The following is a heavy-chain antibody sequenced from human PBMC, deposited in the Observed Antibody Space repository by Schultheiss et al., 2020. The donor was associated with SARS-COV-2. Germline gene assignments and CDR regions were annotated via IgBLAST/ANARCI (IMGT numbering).Heavy chain of an antibody. CDR2: IIPIFGTA. Sequence: SVKVSCKASGGTFSSYAISWVRQAPGQGLEWMGGIIPIFGTANYAQKFQGRVTITRDTSASTVYMELSSLRSEDTAVYYCARGPGYSSGWSWGFDPWGQGTLVTVSS. D-gene: IGHD6-19*01. CDR3: ARGPGYSSGWSWGFDP. J-gene: IGHJ5*02. V-gene: IGHV1-69*05. CDR1: GGTFSSYA.